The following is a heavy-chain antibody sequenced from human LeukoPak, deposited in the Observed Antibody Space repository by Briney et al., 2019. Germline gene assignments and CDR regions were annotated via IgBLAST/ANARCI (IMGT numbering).Heavy chain of an antibody. CDR1: GGSISSYY. Sequence: SETLSLTWTVAGGSISSYYWSWIRQPAGKGLEWIGRIYTSGSTNYNPSLKSRVTMSVDTSKNQFSLKLSSVTAADTAVYYCARDLGSSWFFDYWGQGTLVTVSS. J-gene: IGHJ4*02. V-gene: IGHV4-4*07. CDR3: ARDLGSSWFFDY. D-gene: IGHD6-13*01. CDR2: IYTSGST.